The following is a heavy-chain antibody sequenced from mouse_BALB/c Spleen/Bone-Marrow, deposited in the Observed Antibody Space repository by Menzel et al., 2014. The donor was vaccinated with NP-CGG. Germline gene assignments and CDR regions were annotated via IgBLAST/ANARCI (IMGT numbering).Heavy chain of an antibody. Sequence: QVQLQQSGAELVKPGASVKLSCKASGYTFTSYYMFWVQQRPGQGLEWIGGINPSNGANNFIEKFKSKATLTVDKSSSTAYMQLSSLTSEDSAVYYCSRGGNFDVMDYWGQGTSVTVSS. D-gene: IGHD2-1*01. CDR1: GYTFTSYY. J-gene: IGHJ4*01. CDR3: SRGGNFDVMDY. V-gene: IGHV1S81*02. CDR2: INPSNGAN.